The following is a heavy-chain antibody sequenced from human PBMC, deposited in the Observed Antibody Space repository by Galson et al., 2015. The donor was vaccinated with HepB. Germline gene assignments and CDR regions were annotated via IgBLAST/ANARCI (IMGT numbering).Heavy chain of an antibody. Sequence: SLRLSCAASGFTFSNYYMHWIRQAPGKGLEWVSYINSSSSNTSYADSVKGRFAVSRDNAKNTLYLQMNSLRAEDTAVYYCAREPDGETWLDYWGQGTLVTVSS. D-gene: IGHD1-14*01. CDR2: INSSSSNT. V-gene: IGHV3-11*06. CDR3: AREPDGETWLDY. J-gene: IGHJ4*02. CDR1: GFTFSNYY.